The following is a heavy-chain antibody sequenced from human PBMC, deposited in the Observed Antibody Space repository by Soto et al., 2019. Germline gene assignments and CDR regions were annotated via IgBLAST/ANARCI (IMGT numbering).Heavy chain of an antibody. J-gene: IGHJ4*02. Sequence: QVQLVQSGAEMKKPGASVKVSCKASGYTFISYAMNWVRQAPGQRLEWMGWINAGNGNTKYSQKFQGRVTITRDTSASTGYMELSSLRSEDTAVYYCARDPGYSYGYNWGQGTLDTVSS. CDR2: INAGNGNT. V-gene: IGHV1-3*01. D-gene: IGHD5-18*01. CDR3: ARDPGYSYGYN. CDR1: GYTFISYA.